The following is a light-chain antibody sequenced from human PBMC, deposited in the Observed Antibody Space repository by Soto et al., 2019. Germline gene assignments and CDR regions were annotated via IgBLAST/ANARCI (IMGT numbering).Light chain of an antibody. V-gene: IGLV1-44*01. Sequence: QPVLTQPPSASGNSGQSVTISCSGTDSKIGSTPVNWYHQVPGTAPSLLIYDNIQRPSGVPYQCSGSKSGTSAFLAIKGIQYEDESDYYCATWDDSLSGYVVFGGGPQLTV. J-gene: IGLJ2*01. CDR1: DSKIGSTP. CDR2: DNI. CDR3: ATWDDSLSGYVV.